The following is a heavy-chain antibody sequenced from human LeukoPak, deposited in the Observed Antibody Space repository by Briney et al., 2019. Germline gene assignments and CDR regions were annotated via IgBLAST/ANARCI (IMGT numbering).Heavy chain of an antibody. CDR1: GFTFSSYE. V-gene: IGHV3-48*03. D-gene: IGHD3-9*01. CDR2: ISSSGSTI. J-gene: IGHJ3*02. CDR3: ARDLYDILTGLKDAFDI. Sequence: GGSLRLSCAASGFTFSSYEMNWVRLAPGKGLEWVSYISSSGSTIYYADSVKGRFTISRDNAKNSLYLQMNSLRAEDTAVYYCARDLYDILTGLKDAFDIWGQGTMVTVSS.